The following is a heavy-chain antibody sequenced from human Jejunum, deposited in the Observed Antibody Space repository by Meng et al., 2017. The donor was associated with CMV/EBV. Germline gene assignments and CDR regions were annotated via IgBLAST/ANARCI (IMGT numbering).Heavy chain of an antibody. J-gene: IGHJ4*02. CDR3: ARELMAADYTPY. D-gene: IGHD6-6*01. Sequence: GKASGCTFTVYELHGVPQAPGQGLEWMGRINPYSGGTTYAQQFQGRLTMTRDTSISTANMELSSLTSDGTAVYYSARELMAADYTPYWGQGSLVTVSS. CDR2: INPYSGGT. CDR1: GCTFTVYE. V-gene: IGHV1-2*06.